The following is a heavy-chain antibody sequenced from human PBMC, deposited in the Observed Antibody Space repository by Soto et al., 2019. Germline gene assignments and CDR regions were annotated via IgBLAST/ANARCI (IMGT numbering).Heavy chain of an antibody. CDR3: AKDLFLWLFDY. V-gene: IGHV3-23*01. J-gene: IGHJ4*02. CDR1: GFTFSSYA. Sequence: GGSLRLSCAASGFTFSSYAMSWVRQAPGKGLEWVSAISGSGGSTYYADSVKGRFTISRDNSKNTQYLQMNSLGAEDTAVYYCAKDLFLWLFDYWGQGTLVTVSS. CDR2: ISGSGGST. D-gene: IGHD5-12*01.